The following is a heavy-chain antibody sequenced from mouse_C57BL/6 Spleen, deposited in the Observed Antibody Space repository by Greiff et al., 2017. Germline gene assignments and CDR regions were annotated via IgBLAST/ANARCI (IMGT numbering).Heavy chain of an antibody. V-gene: IGHV1-55*01. CDR2: IYPGSGST. J-gene: IGHJ4*01. Sequence: QVQLQQPGAELVKPGASVKMSCKASGYTFTSYWITWVKQRPGQGLEWIGDIYPGSGSTNYNEKFKSKATLTVDTSSSTAYMQLSSLTSEDSAVYYCARTYDAYYYAMDYWGQGTSVTVSS. CDR1: GYTFTSYW. D-gene: IGHD2-10*01. CDR3: ARTYDAYYYAMDY.